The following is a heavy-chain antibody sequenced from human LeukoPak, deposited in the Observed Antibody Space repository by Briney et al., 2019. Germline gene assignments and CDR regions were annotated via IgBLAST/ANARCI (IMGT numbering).Heavy chain of an antibody. CDR3: ARETEDSSGWYGLDY. CDR1: GGPISSSSYY. CDR2: IYYSGST. Sequence: SETLSLTCTVSGGPISSSSYYWGWIRQPPGKGLEWIGSIYYSGSTYYNPSLKSRVTISVDTSKNQFSLKLSSVTAAGTAVYYCARETEDSSGWYGLDYWGQGTLVTVSS. D-gene: IGHD6-19*01. J-gene: IGHJ4*02. V-gene: IGHV4-39*07.